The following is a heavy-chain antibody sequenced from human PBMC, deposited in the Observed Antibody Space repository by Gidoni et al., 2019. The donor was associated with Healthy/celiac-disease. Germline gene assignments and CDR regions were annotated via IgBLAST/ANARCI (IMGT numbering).Heavy chain of an antibody. V-gene: IGHV1-69*01. J-gene: IGHJ4*02. Sequence: QVQLVQSGAEVKKPGSSVKVSCKASGGTFSSYAISWVRQAPGQGLEWMGGIIPIFGTANYAQKFPGRVTITADESTSTAYMELSSLRSEDTAVYYCARGGMITFGGVIGQSDYWGQGTLVTVSS. CDR3: ARGGMITFGGVIGQSDY. D-gene: IGHD3-16*02. CDR1: GGTFSSYA. CDR2: IIPIFGTA.